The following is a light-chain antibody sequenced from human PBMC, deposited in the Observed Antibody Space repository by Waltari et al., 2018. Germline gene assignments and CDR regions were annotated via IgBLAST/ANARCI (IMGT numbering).Light chain of an antibody. CDR1: QSVLYSSNDKNY. J-gene: IGKJ1*01. Sequence: DIVMTQSTESLAVPLGETATINCKSSQSVLYSSNDKNYFAWYQQKPGQPPKLLIYWASTRESGVPDRFSGSGSGTDFTLTISSLQAEDAAVYYCQQYYNDATFGQGTKVEIK. CDR3: QQYYNDAT. CDR2: WAS. V-gene: IGKV4-1*01.